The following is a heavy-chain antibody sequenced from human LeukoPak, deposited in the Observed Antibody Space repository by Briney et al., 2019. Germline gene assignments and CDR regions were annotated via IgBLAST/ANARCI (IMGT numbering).Heavy chain of an antibody. CDR1: GFTFSTYA. D-gene: IGHD5-24*01. CDR2: ISYDGSNK. J-gene: IGHJ4*02. V-gene: IGHV3-30-3*01. CDR3: ARVSRWLQFNGDY. Sequence: PGGSLRLSCAASGFTFSTYAMHWVRQAPGKGLEWVAVISYDGSNKYYADSVKGRFTIFRDNSKNTLYLQMNSLRAEDTAVYYCARVSRWLQFNGDYWGQGTLVTVSS.